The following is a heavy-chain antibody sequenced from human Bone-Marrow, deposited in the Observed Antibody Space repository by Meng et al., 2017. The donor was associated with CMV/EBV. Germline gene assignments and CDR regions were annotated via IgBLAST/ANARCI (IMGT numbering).Heavy chain of an antibody. J-gene: IGHJ5*02. CDR3: TTSRNYDFWSGSNWDNWFDP. V-gene: IGHV3-15*01. D-gene: IGHD3-3*01. CDR1: GFTFSSYG. CDR2: IKSKTDGGTT. Sequence: GESLKISCAASGFTFSSYGMHWVRQAPGKGLEWVGRIKSKTDGGTTDYAAPVKGRFTISRDDSKNTLYLQMNSLKTEDTAVYYCTTSRNYDFWSGSNWDNWFDPWGQGTLVTVSS.